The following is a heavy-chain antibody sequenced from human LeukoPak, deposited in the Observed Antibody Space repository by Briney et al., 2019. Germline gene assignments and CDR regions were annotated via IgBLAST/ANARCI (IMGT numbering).Heavy chain of an antibody. Sequence: GGSLTLSCAASGFTFSSYSMNWVRQAPGKGLEWVSAISGSGGSTSYADSVKGRFTSSRDNAKNSLDLQRISLIPDATAQYYCSPHPRLLIYWGHGTLVTVPS. D-gene: IGHD2-8*01. CDR2: ISGSGGST. J-gene: IGHJ4*01. CDR3: SPHPRLLIY. CDR1: GFTFSSYS. V-gene: IGHV3-21*04.